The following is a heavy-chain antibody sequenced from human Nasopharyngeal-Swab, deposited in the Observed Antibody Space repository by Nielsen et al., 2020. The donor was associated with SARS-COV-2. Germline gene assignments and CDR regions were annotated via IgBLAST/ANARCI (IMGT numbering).Heavy chain of an antibody. V-gene: IGHV4-39*01. J-gene: IGHJ4*02. CDR3: ARRQSSGWYGSFDY. CDR1: GDSIDRSSFY. D-gene: IGHD6-19*01. CDR2: IFYNGNT. Sequence: SETLSLTCSVTGDSIDRSSFYWAWIRQPPGKGLEWIGSIFYNGNTYYNPSLKSRVTISVDTSKNEFAVKLSSATAADTAVYYCARRQSSGWYGSFDYWGQGRLVTASS.